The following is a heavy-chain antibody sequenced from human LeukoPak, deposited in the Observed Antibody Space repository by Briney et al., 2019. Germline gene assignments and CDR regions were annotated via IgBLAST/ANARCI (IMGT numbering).Heavy chain of an antibody. CDR1: GGSISSGSYY. V-gene: IGHV4-61*02. CDR2: IYISGST. J-gene: IGHJ5*02. CDR3: ASTSLTYYYGSGSYYTVNWFDP. D-gene: IGHD3-10*01. Sequence: SETLSLTCTVSGGSISSGSYYWSWIRQPAGKGLEWIGRIYISGSTNYNPSLKSRVTISVDTSKNQFSLKLSSVTAADTAVYYCASTSLTYYYGSGSYYTVNWFDPWGQGTLVTVSS.